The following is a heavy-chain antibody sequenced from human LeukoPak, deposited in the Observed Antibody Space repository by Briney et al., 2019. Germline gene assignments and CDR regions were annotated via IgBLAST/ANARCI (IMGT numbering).Heavy chain of an antibody. V-gene: IGHV1-2*02. CDR1: GYTFTGYY. J-gene: IGHJ3*02. CDR2: INPNSGDT. D-gene: IGHD3-9*01. CDR3: AADVRLRYFDSEGAFDI. Sequence: ASVKVSCKASGYTFTGYYIHWVRQAPGQGLEWMGWINPNSGDTKYEQRFQGRVTITRDMSTSTAYMELSSLRSEDTAVYYCAADVRLRYFDSEGAFDIWGQGTMVTVSS.